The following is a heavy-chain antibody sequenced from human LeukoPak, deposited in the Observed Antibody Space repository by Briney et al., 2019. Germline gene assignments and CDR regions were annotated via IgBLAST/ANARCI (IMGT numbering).Heavy chain of an antibody. V-gene: IGHV3-66*01. D-gene: IGHD2-2*01. CDR2: IYSGGST. Sequence: GGSLRLSCAASGFTVSSNYMSWVRQAPGKGLEWVSVIYSGGSTYYADSVKGRFTISRDNSKNTLYLQMNSLRAEDTAVYYCARLVRETAYYYYGMDVWGQGTTVTVSS. CDR3: ARLVRETAYYYYGMDV. J-gene: IGHJ6*02. CDR1: GFTVSSNY.